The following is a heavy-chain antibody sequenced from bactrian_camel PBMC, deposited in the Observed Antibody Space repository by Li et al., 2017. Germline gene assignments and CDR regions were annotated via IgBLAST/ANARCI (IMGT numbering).Heavy chain of an antibody. D-gene: IGHD3*01. CDR2: INSGGGTT. CDR1: GFTFSSYA. CDR3: SKGGWYTEYGHYFGN. J-gene: IGHJ4*01. V-gene: IGHV3S31*01. Sequence: DVQLVESGGGLVQPGGSLRLSCAASGFTFSSYAMTWVRQTPGKGLEWVAAINSGGGTTYYADSVKGRFTISRDDAKNTLYLEMVDLKIEDTAVYLCSKGGWYTEYGHYFGNWGQGTQVTVS.